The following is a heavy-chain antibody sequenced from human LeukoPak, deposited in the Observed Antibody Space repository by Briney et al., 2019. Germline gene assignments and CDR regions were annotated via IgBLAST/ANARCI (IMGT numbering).Heavy chain of an antibody. CDR2: ISSSSSYI. CDR1: GFTFSSYS. J-gene: IGHJ3*02. V-gene: IGHV3-21*01. Sequence: GGSLRLSCAASGFTFSSYSVNWVRQAPGKGLEWVSSISSSSSYIYYADSVKGRFTISRDNAKNSLYLQMNSLRAEDTAVYYCARYLYSSSWRDAFDIWGQGTMVTVSS. CDR3: ARYLYSSSWRDAFDI. D-gene: IGHD6-13*01.